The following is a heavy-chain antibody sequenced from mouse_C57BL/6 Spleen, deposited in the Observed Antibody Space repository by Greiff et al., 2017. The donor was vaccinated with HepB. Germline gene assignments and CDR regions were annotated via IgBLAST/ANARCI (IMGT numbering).Heavy chain of an antibody. CDR3: ARWLYDGYPAWFAY. V-gene: IGHV1-53*01. D-gene: IGHD2-3*01. Sequence: QVQLQQSGTELVKPGASVKLSCKASGYTFTSYWMHWVKQRPGQGLEWIGNINPSNGGTNYNEKFKSKATLTVDKSSSTAYMQLSSLTSEDSAVYYCARWLYDGYPAWFAYWGQGTLVTVSA. CDR1: GYTFTSYW. CDR2: INPSNGGT. J-gene: IGHJ3*01.